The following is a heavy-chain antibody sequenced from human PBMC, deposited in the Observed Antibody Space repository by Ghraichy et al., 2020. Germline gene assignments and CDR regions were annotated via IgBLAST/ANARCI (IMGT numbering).Heavy chain of an antibody. CDR3: ARALSSSSPLAGIDY. CDR2: ISAYNGNT. V-gene: IGHV1-18*01. Sequence: ASVKVSCKASAYTFTNYAINWVRQAPGQGLEWMGWISAYNGNTNYAQKLQGRVTMTTDTSTSIAYMELRSLRSDDTAVYYCARALSSSSPLAGIDYWGQGTLVTVSS. D-gene: IGHD6-19*01. CDR1: AYTFTNYA. J-gene: IGHJ4*02.